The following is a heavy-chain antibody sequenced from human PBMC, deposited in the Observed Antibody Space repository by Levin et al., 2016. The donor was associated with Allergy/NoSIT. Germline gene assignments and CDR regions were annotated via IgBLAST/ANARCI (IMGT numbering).Heavy chain of an antibody. Sequence: WVRQAPGQGLEWMGWISAYNGNTNYAQKLQGRVTMTTDTSTSTAYMELRSLRSDDTAVYYCARRGTVTIFGVVSRLGAFDIWGQGTMVTVSS. CDR2: ISAYNGNT. V-gene: IGHV1-18*01. J-gene: IGHJ3*02. D-gene: IGHD3-3*01. CDR3: ARRGTVTIFGVVSRLGAFDI.